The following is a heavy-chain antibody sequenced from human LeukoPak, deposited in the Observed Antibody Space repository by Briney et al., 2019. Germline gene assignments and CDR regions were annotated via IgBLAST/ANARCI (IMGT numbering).Heavy chain of an antibody. Sequence: ASAKVSCKASGYTFTSYGISWVRQAPGQGLEWMGWISAYNGNTNYAQKLQGRVTMTTDTSTSTAYMELRSLRSDDTAVYYCARLDSDYYYMDVWGKGTTVTVSS. J-gene: IGHJ6*03. V-gene: IGHV1-18*01. D-gene: IGHD5-18*01. CDR1: GYTFTSYG. CDR3: ARLDSDYYYMDV. CDR2: ISAYNGNT.